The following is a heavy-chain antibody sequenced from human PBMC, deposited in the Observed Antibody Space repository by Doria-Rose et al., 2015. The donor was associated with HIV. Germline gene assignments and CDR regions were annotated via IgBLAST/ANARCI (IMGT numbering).Heavy chain of an antibody. V-gene: IGHV4-59*01. Sequence: AQLVESGPGLVKPSETLSLTCSVFGGSISHYYSSWIRQHPGTGLQYIGHIFYTGSTNYSPSLKSRVSISIDTSKNKFSLRLSSVTAADTAVYYCARVLSGTYDYWGQGTLVTVSS. CDR2: IFYTGST. D-gene: IGHD1-26*01. CDR1: GGSISHYY. CDR3: ARVLSGTYDY. J-gene: IGHJ4*02.